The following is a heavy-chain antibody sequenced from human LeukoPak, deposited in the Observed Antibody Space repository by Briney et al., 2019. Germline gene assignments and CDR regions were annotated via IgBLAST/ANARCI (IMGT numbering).Heavy chain of an antibody. D-gene: IGHD4-17*01. Sequence: GGSLRLSCAASGFTFSSYWMSWVPQAPGKGLEWVANIKQDGSEKYYVDSVKGRFTIPRDNAKNSLYLQMNSLRAEDTAVYYCARELIMTTVTINYYYYMDVWGKGTTVTVSS. CDR1: GFTFSSYW. V-gene: IGHV3-7*01. CDR2: IKQDGSEK. J-gene: IGHJ6*03. CDR3: ARELIMTTVTINYYYYMDV.